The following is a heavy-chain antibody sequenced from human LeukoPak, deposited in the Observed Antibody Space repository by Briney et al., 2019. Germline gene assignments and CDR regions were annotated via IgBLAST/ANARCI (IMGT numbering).Heavy chain of an antibody. J-gene: IGHJ5*02. Sequence: SETLSLTCTVSGGSISSSSYYWGWIRQPPGKGLEWIGSIYYSGSTYYNPSLKSRVTISVDTSKNQFSLKLSSVTAADTAVYYCARTGGGRGWFDPWGQGTLVTVSS. D-gene: IGHD4-23*01. V-gene: IGHV4-39*01. CDR3: ARTGGGRGWFDP. CDR2: IYYSGST. CDR1: GGSISSSSYY.